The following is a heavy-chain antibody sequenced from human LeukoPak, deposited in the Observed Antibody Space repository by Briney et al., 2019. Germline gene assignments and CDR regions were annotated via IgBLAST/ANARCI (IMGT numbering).Heavy chain of an antibody. CDR1: AFTFSSYS. CDR3: AKDLEIAAAGTLLDY. J-gene: IGHJ4*02. V-gene: IGHV3-21*01. Sequence: GGSLRLSCAASAFTFSSYSMNWVRQAPGKGLEWVSSLSSSSTYIYYADSVKGRFTISRDNSKNSLYLQMNSLRAEDTAVYYCAKDLEIAAAGTLLDYWGQGTLVTVSS. CDR2: LSSSSTYI. D-gene: IGHD6-13*01.